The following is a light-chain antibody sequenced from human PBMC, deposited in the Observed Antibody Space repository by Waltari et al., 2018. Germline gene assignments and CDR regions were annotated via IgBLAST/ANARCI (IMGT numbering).Light chain of an antibody. Sequence: EIVMTQSPATLSVSQEAGATLSCRASQSVSSNLAWYQHKPGQAPRLLINGASTRATGIPGRFSGSGSGTEFSLTIISLQPEDFAVYYCQQYHKWPFTFGGGTKVEIK. J-gene: IGKJ4*01. CDR2: GAS. CDR3: QQYHKWPFT. CDR1: QSVSSN. V-gene: IGKV3-15*01.